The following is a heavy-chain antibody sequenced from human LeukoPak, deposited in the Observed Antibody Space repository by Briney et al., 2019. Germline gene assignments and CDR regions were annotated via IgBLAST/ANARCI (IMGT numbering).Heavy chain of an antibody. CDR2: INPNSGGT. J-gene: IGHJ6*03. CDR1: GYTFTGYY. D-gene: IGHD4-17*01. V-gene: IGHV1-2*02. CDR3: ARDLVTTFTYYYYMDV. Sequence: ASVKVSCKASGYTFTGYYMHWVQQAPGQGLEWMGWINPNSGGTNYAQKFQGRVTMTRDTSISTAYMELSRLRSDDTAVYYCARDLVTTFTYYYYMDVWGKGTTVTVSS.